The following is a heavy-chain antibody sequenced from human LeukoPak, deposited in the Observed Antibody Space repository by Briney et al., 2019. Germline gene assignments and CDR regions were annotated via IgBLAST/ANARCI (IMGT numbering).Heavy chain of an antibody. D-gene: IGHD2-21*01. V-gene: IGHV3-64D*06. CDR2: ISSNGGST. CDR3: VKDSLDFYSDY. CDR1: GFTFSSYV. Sequence: GGSLRLSCSASGFTFSSYVMHWVRQAPGKGLEYVSTISSNGGSTYYADSVKGRFTISRDNSKNTLYLQMSSLRAEDTAVYYCVKDSLDFYSDYWGQGTLVTVSS. J-gene: IGHJ4*02.